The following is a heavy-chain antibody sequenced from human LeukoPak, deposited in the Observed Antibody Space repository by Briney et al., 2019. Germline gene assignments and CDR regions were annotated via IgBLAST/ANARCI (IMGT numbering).Heavy chain of an antibody. CDR3: ARQGYDMSWFDP. Sequence: PSETLSLTCTVSGDSISSTSHYRGWIRQPPGKGLEWIGCIYFSGSNYYNPSLKSRLTISVDTSKNQFSLKLSSATAADTAVYYCARQGYDMSWFDPWGQGTLVTVSS. CDR2: IYFSGSN. V-gene: IGHV4-39*01. J-gene: IGHJ5*02. CDR1: GDSISSTSHY. D-gene: IGHD3-9*01.